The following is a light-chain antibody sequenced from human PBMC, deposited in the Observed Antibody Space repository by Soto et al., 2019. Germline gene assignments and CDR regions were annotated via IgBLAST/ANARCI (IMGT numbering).Light chain of an antibody. Sequence: VLTQSPGTLSLSPGDSATLSCRASQSVSSSYLAWYQQKTGQAPRLLIYGESSRATGIPDRLSGSGSGTDFNLTISRLEPEDFAVYYCQKYGSSPLTFGGGTKVDIK. CDR2: GES. J-gene: IGKJ4*01. CDR1: QSVSSSY. V-gene: IGKV3-20*01. CDR3: QKYGSSPLT.